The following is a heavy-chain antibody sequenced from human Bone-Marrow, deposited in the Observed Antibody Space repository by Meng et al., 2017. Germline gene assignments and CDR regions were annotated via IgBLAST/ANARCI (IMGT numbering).Heavy chain of an antibody. J-gene: IGHJ5*02. CDR2: IYHDGSI. D-gene: IGHD3-3*01. V-gene: IGHV4-4*03. CDR1: GASISSIHW. CDR3: ARAAYDIWSGYAP. Sequence: QEQLQESGPGLVKPPGTLFLTCAVSGASISSIHWWGWVSQPPGKGLEWIGEIYHDGSINYTPSLKSRVTISVDKSKNQFSLKLSSVTAADTAVYYCARAAYDIWSGYAPWGQGSLVTVSS.